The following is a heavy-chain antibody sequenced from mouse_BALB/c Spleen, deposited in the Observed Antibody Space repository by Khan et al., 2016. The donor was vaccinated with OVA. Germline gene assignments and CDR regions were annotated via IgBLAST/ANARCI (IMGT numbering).Heavy chain of an antibody. CDR3: VREEALYYFDY. CDR2: IYPGTDNT. Sequence: QMQLEESGAELVRPGASVKLSCKTSGYSFTSYWIHWVKQRSGQGLEWIARIYPGTDNTYYNEKLKDRATLTEDKSSSTAYMELSSLKSEDSAVYFCVREEALYYFDYWGQGTTLTVSS. D-gene: IGHD3-2*02. J-gene: IGHJ2*01. V-gene: IGHV1S132*01. CDR1: GYSFTSYW.